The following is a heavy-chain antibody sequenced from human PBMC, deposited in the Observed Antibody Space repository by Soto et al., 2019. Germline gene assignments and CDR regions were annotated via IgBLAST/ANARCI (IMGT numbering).Heavy chain of an antibody. CDR1: GCTFSSYA. V-gene: IGHV1-69*01. J-gene: IGHJ4*02. Sequence: QVQLVQSGAEVKKPGSSVKVSCKASGCTFSSYAISWVRQAPGQGLEWMGGIIPIFGTANYAQKFQGRVTITADQSKSTAYMELSRLGSEDTAVYYCDIVVVVAATTDYYFDYWGQGNLGTVSS. CDR3: DIVVVVAATTDYYFDY. CDR2: IIPIFGTA. D-gene: IGHD2-15*01.